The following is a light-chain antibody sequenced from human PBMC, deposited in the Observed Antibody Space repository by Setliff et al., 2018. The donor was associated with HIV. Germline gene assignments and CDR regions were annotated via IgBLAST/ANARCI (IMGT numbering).Light chain of an antibody. CDR2: DVS. V-gene: IGLV2-23*02. Sequence: QSVLSQPASVSGSPGQSITISCTGTPSDVGGFTLVSWYQKYPDRVPKLIIYDVSKRPSRVSDRFSGSKSANTASLTISGLQAEDEADYYCCSYAGRYSLVFGVGTKVTVL. J-gene: IGLJ2*01. CDR3: CSYAGRYSLV. CDR1: PSDVGGFTL.